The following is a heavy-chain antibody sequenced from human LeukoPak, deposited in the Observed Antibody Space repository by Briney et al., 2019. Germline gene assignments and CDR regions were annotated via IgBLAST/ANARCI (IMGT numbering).Heavy chain of an antibody. CDR3: GKGVGGSGSYNIAFDY. V-gene: IGHV3-23*01. J-gene: IGHJ4*02. Sequence: GGSLRLSCAASGFTFSSYAMSWVRQAPGKGLEWVSVICGSGGSTFYADSVKGRFTISRDNSRNTLYLQMNSLRAEDTAVYYCGKGVGGSGSYNIAFDYWGQGTLVT. CDR1: GFTFSSYA. D-gene: IGHD3-10*01. CDR2: ICGSGGST.